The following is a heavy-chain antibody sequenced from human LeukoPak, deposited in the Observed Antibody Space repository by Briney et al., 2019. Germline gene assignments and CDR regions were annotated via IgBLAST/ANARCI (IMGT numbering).Heavy chain of an antibody. V-gene: IGHV1-69*04. CDR1: GGTFSSYA. Sequence: AASVKVSCKASGGTFSSYAISWVRQAPGQGLEWMGRIIPILGIANYAQKFQGRVTITADKSTSTAYMELSSLRSEDTAIYYCATTSHLRFLEYSALDYWGQGTLVTVSS. J-gene: IGHJ4*02. CDR2: IIPILGIA. D-gene: IGHD3-3*01. CDR3: ATTSHLRFLEYSALDY.